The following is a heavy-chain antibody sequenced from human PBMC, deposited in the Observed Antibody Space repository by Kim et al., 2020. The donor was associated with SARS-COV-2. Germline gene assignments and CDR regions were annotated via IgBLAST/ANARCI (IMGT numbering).Heavy chain of an antibody. Sequence: KGRFILSRDNSKNTLYLQMNSLRAEDTAVYYCAKVSGGSGTYYNFETFDVWGQGTKVTVSS. J-gene: IGHJ3*01. V-gene: IGHV3-23*01. CDR3: AKVSGGSGTYYNFETFDV. D-gene: IGHD3-10*01.